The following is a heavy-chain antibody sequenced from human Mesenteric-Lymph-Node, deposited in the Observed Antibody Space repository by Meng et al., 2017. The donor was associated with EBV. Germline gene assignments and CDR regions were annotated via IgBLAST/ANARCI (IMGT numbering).Heavy chain of an antibody. Sequence: QVQLVGSGGCFAKPGGSLRLSCAAAGFIFSDFDMSWIRQAPGKGLEWVSYISRSSSSIYYADSVKGRFTISRDNAKNSLYLQMNSLRAEDTAVYYCATGTYYWYYDYWGQGTLVTVSS. CDR2: ISRSSSSI. CDR1: GFIFSDFD. V-gene: IGHV3-11*01. D-gene: IGHD3-10*01. J-gene: IGHJ4*02. CDR3: ATGTYYWYYDY.